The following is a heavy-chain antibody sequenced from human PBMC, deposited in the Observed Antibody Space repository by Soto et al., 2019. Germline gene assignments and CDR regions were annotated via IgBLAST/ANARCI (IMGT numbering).Heavy chain of an antibody. CDR3: ARSICSGGSCYYYFYMDV. CDR2: ISSSGSTT. CDR1: GFTFRDYY. D-gene: IGHD2-15*01. J-gene: IGHJ6*03. V-gene: IGHV3-11*01. Sequence: LGESLKISCAASGFTFRDYYMSWIRQAPGKGLEWVSYISSSGSTTYYADSVKGRFTFSRDNAKNSLYLQMDSLRAEDTAVYYCARSICSGGSCYYYFYMDVWRTGTTVTVSS.